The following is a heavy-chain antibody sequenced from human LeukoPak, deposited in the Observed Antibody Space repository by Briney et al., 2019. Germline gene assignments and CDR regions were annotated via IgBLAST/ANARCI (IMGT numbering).Heavy chain of an antibody. CDR1: GGSFSGYY. D-gene: IGHD3-3*01. CDR2: INHSGST. CDR3: ARFSRFTGYNWFDP. V-gene: IGHV4-34*01. Sequence: SEALSLTCAVYGGSFSGYYWSWIRQPPGKGLEWIGEINHSGSTNYNPSLKSRVTISVDTSKNQFSLKLSSVTAADTAVYYCARFSRFTGYNWFDPWGQGTLVTVSS. J-gene: IGHJ5*02.